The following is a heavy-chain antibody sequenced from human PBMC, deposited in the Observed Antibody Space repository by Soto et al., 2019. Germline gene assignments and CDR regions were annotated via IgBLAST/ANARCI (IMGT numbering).Heavy chain of an antibody. CDR2: ISSDGSKK. CDR1: GFTFSNNG. CDR3: AMDLYGGRSRFDY. D-gene: IGHD2-15*01. J-gene: IGHJ4*02. V-gene: IGHV3-30*03. Sequence: QVQLVESGGGVVQPGRSLRLSCVASGFTFSNNGIHWVRQAPGKGLEWVAVISSDGSKKYYADSVKGRFTISRDNSKNPLYMQMNSLGAEATAVYYCAMDLYGGRSRFDYWGQGTLVTVSS.